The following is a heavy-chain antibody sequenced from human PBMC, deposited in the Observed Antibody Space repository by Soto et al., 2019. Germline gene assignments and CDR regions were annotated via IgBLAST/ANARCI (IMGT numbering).Heavy chain of an antibody. V-gene: IGHV4-59*01. J-gene: IGHJ4*02. Sequence: SETLSLTCTVSGGSISSYYWSWIRQPPGKGLEWIEYIYYSGSTNYNPSLKSRVTTSVDTSKNQFSLKLSSVTAADTAVYYCARGRRGQLGTYFDYWGQGTLVTVSS. CDR3: ARGRRGQLGTYFDY. D-gene: IGHD6-6*01. CDR2: IYYSGST. CDR1: GGSISSYY.